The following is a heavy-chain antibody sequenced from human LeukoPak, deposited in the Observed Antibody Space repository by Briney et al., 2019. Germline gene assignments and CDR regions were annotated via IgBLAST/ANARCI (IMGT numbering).Heavy chain of an antibody. V-gene: IGHV3-30*02. Sequence: GGSLRLSCAASGFTFSSYAMHWVRQAPGKGLEWVAFIRYDGSNKYYADSVKGRFTISRDNSKNTLYLQMNSLRAEDTAVYYCAKGGGKMAAGRYFDYWGQGTLVTVSS. CDR2: IRYDGSNK. CDR1: GFTFSSYA. CDR3: AKGGGKMAAGRYFDY. D-gene: IGHD2-8*01. J-gene: IGHJ4*02.